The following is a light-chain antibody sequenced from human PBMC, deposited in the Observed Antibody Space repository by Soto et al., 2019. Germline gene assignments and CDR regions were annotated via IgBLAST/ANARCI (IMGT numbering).Light chain of an antibody. Sequence: QSVLTQPASVSGSPGQSITLSCTGTSNDVGGYDYVSWYQQHPGKAPKLMIFDVSNRPSGVSTRFSGSKSGNTAPLTISGLQAEDEADYYCNSYSTSNTLVVFGGGTKVTVL. CDR2: DVS. CDR1: SNDVGGYDY. V-gene: IGLV2-14*03. J-gene: IGLJ2*01. CDR3: NSYSTSNTLVV.